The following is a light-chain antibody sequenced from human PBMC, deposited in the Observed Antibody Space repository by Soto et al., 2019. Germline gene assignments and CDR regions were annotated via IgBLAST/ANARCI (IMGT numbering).Light chain of an antibody. V-gene: IGKV1-9*01. J-gene: IGKJ1*01. CDR2: AAS. Sequence: DIQLTQSPSFLSASVGDRVTITCRASQDISSALAWYQKKPGEPPKLLIHAASTLQSGVPSRFSGSGSGTEFPLTISSLQPDDFATYYCQQCNTFWTFGQGTKVDIK. CDR1: QDISSA. CDR3: QQCNTFWT.